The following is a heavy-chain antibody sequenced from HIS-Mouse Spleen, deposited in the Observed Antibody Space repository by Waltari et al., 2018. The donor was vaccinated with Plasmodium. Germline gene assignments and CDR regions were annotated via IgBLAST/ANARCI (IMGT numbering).Heavy chain of an antibody. Sequence: QVQLVQSGPEVTKPGASVKVSCKASGYTFTGYYMPCVRKAPGQGLEWMGWIKPNSGGTNHAQKFQGRGTMTRDTSISTAYMELSRLRSEDTAVYYCARDLAAAGHFDYWGQGTLVTVSS. V-gene: IGHV1-2*02. D-gene: IGHD6-13*01. J-gene: IGHJ4*02. CDR2: IKPNSGGT. CDR3: ARDLAAAGHFDY. CDR1: GYTFTGYY.